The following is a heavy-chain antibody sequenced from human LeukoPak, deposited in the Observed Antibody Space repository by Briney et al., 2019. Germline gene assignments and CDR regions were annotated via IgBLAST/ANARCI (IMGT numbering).Heavy chain of an antibody. D-gene: IGHD1-1*01. CDR1: GFTFSSYG. CDR2: IWYDGSNK. V-gene: IGHV3-33*01. J-gene: IGHJ4*02. CDR3: ATTVWTGQFPDYFDV. Sequence: GRSLRLSCAASGFTFSSYGMHWVRQAPGKGLEWVAVIWYDGSNKYYADSVKGRFTVSRDTSKNTLFLQMNSLRAEDTAVYYCATTVWTGQFPDYFDVWGQGTLVTVSS.